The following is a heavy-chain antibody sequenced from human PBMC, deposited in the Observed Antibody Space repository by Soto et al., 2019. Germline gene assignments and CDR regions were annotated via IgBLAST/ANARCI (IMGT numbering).Heavy chain of an antibody. CDR2: ISWNSGSI. V-gene: IGHV3-9*01. D-gene: IGHD3-16*01. J-gene: IGHJ4*02. CDR1: GFTVDDYA. CDR3: AKGPRLGELSLWIDY. Sequence: ELQLVDSGGGLVQHGRSLRLSCAASGFTVDDYAMHWVRQAPGKGLEWVSGISWNSGSIGYADSVKGRFTISRDNAKNSLYLQMNSLRAEDTALYYCAKGPRLGELSLWIDYWGQGTLVTVSS.